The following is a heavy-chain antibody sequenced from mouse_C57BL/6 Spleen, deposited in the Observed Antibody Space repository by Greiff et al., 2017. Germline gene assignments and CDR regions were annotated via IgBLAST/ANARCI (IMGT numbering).Heavy chain of an antibody. CDR1: GYTFTNYW. CDR2: IYPGGGYT. V-gene: IGHV1-63*01. CDR3: ARCESSSYGYAMDY. Sequence: QVQLQQSGAELVRPGTSVTMSCKASGYTFTNYWIGWAKQRPGHGLEWIGDIYPGGGYTNYNEKFKGKATLTADKSSSTAYMQFSSLTSEDSAIYYCARCESSSYGYAMDYWGQGTSVTVSS. D-gene: IGHD1-1*01. J-gene: IGHJ4*01.